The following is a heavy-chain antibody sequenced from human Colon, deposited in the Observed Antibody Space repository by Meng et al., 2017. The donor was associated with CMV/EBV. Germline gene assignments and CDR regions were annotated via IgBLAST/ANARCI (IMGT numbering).Heavy chain of an antibody. CDR1: GSTLTSNY. CDR2: IDPSDGSR. V-gene: IGHV1-46*01. CDR3: ARDNFAFDI. Sequence: QMYRVQCWAEVKKPWASGKISCIASGSTLTSNYMEWVRQAPGQGLEWMGMIDPSDGSRSYAQKFQGRVTMTRDTSTNTVYMELSSLRSDDTAVYYCARDNFAFDIWGQGTMVTVPS. D-gene: IGHD1-1*01. J-gene: IGHJ3*02.